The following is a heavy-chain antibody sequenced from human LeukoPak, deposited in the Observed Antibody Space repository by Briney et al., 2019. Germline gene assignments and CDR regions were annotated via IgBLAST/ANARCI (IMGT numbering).Heavy chain of an antibody. V-gene: IGHV3-23*01. CDR2: ISAGGVYT. CDR1: GFTFSTYA. CDR3: AKERPQTTSFDY. D-gene: IGHD2/OR15-2a*01. J-gene: IGHJ4*02. Sequence: GGSLTLSCAASGFTFSTYAMSWVRQAPGGGLEWVSAISAGGVYTYYADSVQGRFTISRDNSDNTLYLQMNSLRAEDTTVYYRAKERPQTTSFDYWGQGTLVTVSS.